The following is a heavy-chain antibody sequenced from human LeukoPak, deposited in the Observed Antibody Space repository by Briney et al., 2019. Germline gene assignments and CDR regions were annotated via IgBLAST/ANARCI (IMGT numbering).Heavy chain of an antibody. D-gene: IGHD3-22*01. CDR2: INSDGINT. Sequence: PGGSLRLSCAASGFTFSNYWMHWVRQAPGKGLVWVSLINSDGINTSYADSVKGRFTISRDNAKNTLNLQMNSLRAEDTAVYYCARDLGQYYDTSDNWFDPWGQGPLVTVSS. CDR1: GFTFSNYW. J-gene: IGHJ5*02. CDR3: ARDLGQYYDTSDNWFDP. V-gene: IGHV3-74*01.